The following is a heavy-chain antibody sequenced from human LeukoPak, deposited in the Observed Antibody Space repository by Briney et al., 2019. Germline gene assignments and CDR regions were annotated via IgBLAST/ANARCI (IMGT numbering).Heavy chain of an antibody. J-gene: IGHJ4*02. V-gene: IGHV4-34*01. CDR1: GGSFSGYY. CDR2: INHSGST. CDR3: ARHLHSDSSGYHLFDY. Sequence: SETLSLTCAVYGGSFSGYYWSWIRQPPGKGLEWIGEINHSGSTNYNPSLKSRVTISVDTSKNQFSLKLSSVTAADTAVYYCARHLHSDSSGYHLFDYWGQGTLVTVSS. D-gene: IGHD3-22*01.